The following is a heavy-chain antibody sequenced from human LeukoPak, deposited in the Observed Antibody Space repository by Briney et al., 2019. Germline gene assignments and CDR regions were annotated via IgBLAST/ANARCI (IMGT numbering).Heavy chain of an antibody. V-gene: IGHV3-7*03. J-gene: IGHJ4*02. CDR2: IKQDGSEK. Sequence: GGSLRLSCAASGFTFSSYSMNWVRQAPGKGLEWVANIKQDGSEKYYVDSVKGRFTISRDNAKNSLYLQMNSLRAEDTAVYYCARGSLHYWGQGTLVTVSS. CDR1: GFTFSSYS. CDR3: ARGSLHY.